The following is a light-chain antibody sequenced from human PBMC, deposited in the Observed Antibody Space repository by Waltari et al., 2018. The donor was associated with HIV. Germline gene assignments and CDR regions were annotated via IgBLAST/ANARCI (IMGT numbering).Light chain of an antibody. CDR3: STWDYSHSVVV. Sequence: QSALTQEASVSGTVGQKVTLSCTGNNNNVGNYAVGWYQQISHGAPKTVMFGNSLPSGIPDRFSGSKSGTTSSLTISGLQPEDEADYYCSTWDYSHSVVVFGRGTKLTVL. V-gene: IGLV1-36*01. CDR1: NNNVGNYA. CDR2: GNS. J-gene: IGLJ2*01.